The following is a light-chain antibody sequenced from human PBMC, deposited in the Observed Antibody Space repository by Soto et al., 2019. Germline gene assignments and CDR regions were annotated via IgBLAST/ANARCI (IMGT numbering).Light chain of an antibody. Sequence: SVLTQPASVSASPGQSITISCTGTSSDIGGYNYVSWYQQRPGEVPKLMIYKVSSRPSGVSSRFSGSKSGNTASLTISGLQAEDEADYYCSSYTSSTLGVFGTGTKVTVL. CDR3: SSYTSSTLGV. CDR2: KVS. J-gene: IGLJ1*01. CDR1: SSDIGGYNY. V-gene: IGLV2-14*01.